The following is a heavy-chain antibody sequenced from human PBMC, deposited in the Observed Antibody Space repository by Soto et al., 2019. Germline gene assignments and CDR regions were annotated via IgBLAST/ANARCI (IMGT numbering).Heavy chain of an antibody. CDR2: ISYDGSNK. CDR1: GFTFSSYA. D-gene: IGHD5-18*01. Sequence: QVQLVESGGGVVQPGRSLRLSCAASGFTFSSYAMHWVRQAPGKGLEWVAVISYDGSNKYYADSVKGRFTISRDNSKNTLYLQMNSLRAEDTAVYYCARHVDTANWYNCFDPWGQGTLVTVSS. V-gene: IGHV3-30-3*01. J-gene: IGHJ5*02. CDR3: ARHVDTANWYNCFDP.